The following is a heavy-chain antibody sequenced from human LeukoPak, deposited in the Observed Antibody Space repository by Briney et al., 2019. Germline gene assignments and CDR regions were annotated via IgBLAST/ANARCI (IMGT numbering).Heavy chain of an antibody. Sequence: GGSLRLSCAASGFTFSSHAMSWVRQAPGKGLEWVSAISGSGGSTYYADSVKGRFTISRDNSKNTLYLQMNSLRAEDTAVYYCAKDRAYCSSTSCYPYNWFDPWGQGTLVTVSS. CDR1: GFTFSSHA. J-gene: IGHJ5*02. V-gene: IGHV3-23*01. CDR3: AKDRAYCSSTSCYPYNWFDP. D-gene: IGHD2-2*01. CDR2: ISGSGGST.